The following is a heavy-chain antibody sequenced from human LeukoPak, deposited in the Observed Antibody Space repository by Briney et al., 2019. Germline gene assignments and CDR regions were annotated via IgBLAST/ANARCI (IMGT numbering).Heavy chain of an antibody. CDR2: INHSGGT. CDR1: GGSFSGYY. CDR3: ARGAAGFDY. D-gene: IGHD6-13*01. V-gene: IGHV4-34*01. J-gene: IGHJ4*02. Sequence: SETLSLTCAVYGGSFSGYYWSWIRQPPGKGLEWIGEINHSGGTDYNPSLKSRVTISVDTSKNQFSLKLSSVTAADTAVYYCARGAAGFDYWGQGTLVTVSS.